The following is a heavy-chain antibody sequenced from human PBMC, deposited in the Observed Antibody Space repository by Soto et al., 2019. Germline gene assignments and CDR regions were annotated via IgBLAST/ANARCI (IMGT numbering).Heavy chain of an antibody. CDR3: ARASGRSLNSFEYFQH. Sequence: GGSLRLSCAASGFTFSSYGMHWVRQAPGKGLEWVAVIWYDGSNKYYADSVKGRFTISRDNSKNTLYLQMNSLRAEDTAVYYCARASGRSLNSFEYFQHWGQGTLVTVYS. CDR2: IWYDGSNK. D-gene: IGHD1-1*01. CDR1: GFTFSSYG. V-gene: IGHV3-33*01. J-gene: IGHJ1*01.